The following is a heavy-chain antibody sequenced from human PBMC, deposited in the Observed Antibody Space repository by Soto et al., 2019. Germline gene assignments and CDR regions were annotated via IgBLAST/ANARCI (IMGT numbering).Heavy chain of an antibody. Sequence: QLQLQESGPGLVKPSETLSLTCTVSGVSISSSSYYWGWIRQPPGKGLEWIGSIYYSGSTYYNPSLRSRVDVSVDTSKNQFSLKLGSVTAADTAGYYCASPEYYYDSSGYFSLSFDYWGQGTLVTGSS. D-gene: IGHD3-22*01. CDR1: GVSISSSSYY. J-gene: IGHJ4*02. V-gene: IGHV4-39*01. CDR2: IYYSGST. CDR3: ASPEYYYDSSGYFSLSFDY.